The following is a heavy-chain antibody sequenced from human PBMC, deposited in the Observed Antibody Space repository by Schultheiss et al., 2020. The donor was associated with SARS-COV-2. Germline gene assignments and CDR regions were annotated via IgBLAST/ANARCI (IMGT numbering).Heavy chain of an antibody. CDR1: GGSISSSSYF. CDR2: ISYSGRT. D-gene: IGHD4-17*01. J-gene: IGHJ3*02. Sequence: SETLSLTCAVSGGSISSSSYFWGWIRQPPGKGLEWIGSISYSGRTYYNPSLKSRVTISVDTSKNQFSLKLSSVTAADTAVYYCARAAYGDYVGAFDIWGQGTMVTVSS. CDR3: ARAAYGDYVGAFDI. V-gene: IGHV4-39*07.